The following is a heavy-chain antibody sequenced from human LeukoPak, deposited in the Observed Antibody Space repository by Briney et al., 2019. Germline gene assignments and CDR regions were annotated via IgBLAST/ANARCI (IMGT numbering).Heavy chain of an antibody. CDR2: ISGGGDST. CDR3: AKEEYSTRYYYYGMDV. Sequence: GGSLRLSCAASGFTFSSYPMSWVRQAPGKGLEWVSAISGGGDSTFYADSVKGRFTISRDNSKNTLYLQMSSLRAEDTAIYYCAKEEYSTRYYYYGMDVWGQGTTVTVSS. J-gene: IGHJ6*02. D-gene: IGHD2-2*01. CDR1: GFTFSSYP. V-gene: IGHV3-23*01.